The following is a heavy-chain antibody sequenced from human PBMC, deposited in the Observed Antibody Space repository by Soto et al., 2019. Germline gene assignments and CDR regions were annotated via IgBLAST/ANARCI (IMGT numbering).Heavy chain of an antibody. V-gene: IGHV4-4*02. Sequence: ETLSLTCAVSGGSFTSNNWWTWVRQPPGQGLEWIGEIYRTGSTNYNPSLKSRVTISLDKSEKQISLKVTSLTAADTAVYYCASRDPGTSVDYWGQGTLVTVSS. D-gene: IGHD1-7*01. CDR2: IYRTGST. CDR1: GGSFTSNNW. CDR3: ASRDPGTSVDY. J-gene: IGHJ4*02.